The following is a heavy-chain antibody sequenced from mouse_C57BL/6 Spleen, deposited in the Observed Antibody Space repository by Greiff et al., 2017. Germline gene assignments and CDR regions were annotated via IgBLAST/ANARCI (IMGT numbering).Heavy chain of an antibody. V-gene: IGHV14-4*01. CDR2: IDPENGDT. Sequence: EVQLQQSGAELVRPGASVQLSCTASGFNIKDDYMHWVKQRPEQGLEWIGWIDPENGDTEYASKFQGQATITADTSSNTAYLQLSSRTSDDTAVYYCTTPGVGLDYGGQGTTRTVSS. CDR3: TTPGVGLDY. J-gene: IGHJ2*01. CDR1: GFNIKDDY. D-gene: IGHD1-1*01.